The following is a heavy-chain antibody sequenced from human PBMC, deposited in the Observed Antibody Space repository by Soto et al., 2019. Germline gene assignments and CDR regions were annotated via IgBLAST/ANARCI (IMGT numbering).Heavy chain of an antibody. CDR2: ISGSGGST. J-gene: IGHJ4*02. V-gene: IGHV3-23*01. CDR3: AKAPHRSGYFFSPRPPAIVDY. Sequence: GESLKISGAASGFTCSSYAMSWVRQAPGKGLEWVSAISGSGGSTYYADSVKRRFTISRDNSKNTLYLQMNSLGAEDTAVYYCAKAPHRSGYFFSPRPPAIVDYWGQGTLVTVYS. CDR1: GFTCSSYA. D-gene: IGHD3-22*01.